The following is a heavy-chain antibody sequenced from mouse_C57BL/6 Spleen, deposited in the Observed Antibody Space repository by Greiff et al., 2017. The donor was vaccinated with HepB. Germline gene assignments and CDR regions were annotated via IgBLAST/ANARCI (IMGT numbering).Heavy chain of an antibody. CDR1: GYAFSSSW. CDR3: ARDYGSQFAY. D-gene: IGHD1-1*01. Sequence: QVQLKESGPELVKPGASVKISCKASGYAFSSSWMNWVKQRPGKGLEWIGRIYPGDGDTNYNGKFKGKATLTADKSSSTAYMQLSSLTSEDSAVYFCARDYGSQFAYWGQGTLVTVSA. CDR2: IYPGDGDT. J-gene: IGHJ3*01. V-gene: IGHV1-82*01.